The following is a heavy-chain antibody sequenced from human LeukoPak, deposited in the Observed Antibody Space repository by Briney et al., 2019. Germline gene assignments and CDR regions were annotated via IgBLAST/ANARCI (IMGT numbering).Heavy chain of an antibody. CDR3: AKDLYYGSGSDPDY. D-gene: IGHD3-10*01. CDR1: GFTFSNSW. V-gene: IGHV3-74*01. CDR2: INSDGKTT. J-gene: IGHJ4*02. Sequence: GGSLRLSCAASGFTFSNSWMHWVRQAPGKGLVWVSRINSDGKTTSYADPVKGRFTISRDNSKNTLYLQMNSLRAEDTAVYYCAKDLYYGSGSDPDYWGQGTLVTVSS.